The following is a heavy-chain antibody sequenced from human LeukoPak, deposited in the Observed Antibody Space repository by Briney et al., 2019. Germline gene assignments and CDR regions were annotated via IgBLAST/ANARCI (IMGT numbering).Heavy chain of an antibody. D-gene: IGHD3-3*01. V-gene: IGHV4-59*11. CDR3: ARGDFWSGYSVFDY. CDR1: GGSISSHY. Sequence: SETLPLTCTVSGGSISSHYWSWIRQPPGKGLEWIGYIYYSGSTNYNPSLKSRVTISVDTSKNQFSLKLSSVTAADTAVYYCARGDFWSGYSVFDYWGQGTLVTVSS. CDR2: IYYSGST. J-gene: IGHJ4*02.